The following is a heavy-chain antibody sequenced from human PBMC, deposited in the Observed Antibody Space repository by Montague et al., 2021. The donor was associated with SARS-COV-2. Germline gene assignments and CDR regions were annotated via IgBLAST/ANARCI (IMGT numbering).Heavy chain of an antibody. D-gene: IGHD6-13*01. Sequence: CAISGDSVSSNTAAWNWIRQSPSRGLEWLGRTYYRSKWYNDYAVSVKSRISINADTYKNQFSLQPNSVTPEDTAVYYCARGISATNKWGQGTLVTVSS. V-gene: IGHV6-1*01. J-gene: IGHJ4*02. CDR1: GDSVSSNTAA. CDR3: ARGISATNK. CDR2: TYYRSKWYN.